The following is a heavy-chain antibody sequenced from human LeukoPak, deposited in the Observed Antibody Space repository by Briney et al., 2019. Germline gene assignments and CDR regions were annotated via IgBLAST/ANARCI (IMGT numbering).Heavy chain of an antibody. D-gene: IGHD3-3*02. CDR1: GFNFRNYA. V-gene: IGHV3-23*01. CDR3: AKTRHDISILDS. Sequence: GGSLRLSCAASGFNFRNYAMTWVRQAPGKGLEWVSTLNGSGGDIYTADSVKGRFTISRDNSKDTLYLQLNSLRAEDTALYYCAKTRHDISILDSWGQGTLVTVSS. CDR2: LNGSGGDI. J-gene: IGHJ4*02.